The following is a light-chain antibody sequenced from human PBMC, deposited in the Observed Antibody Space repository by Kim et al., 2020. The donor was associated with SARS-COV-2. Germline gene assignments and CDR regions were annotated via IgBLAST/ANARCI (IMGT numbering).Light chain of an antibody. Sequence: SSELTQDPAVSVALGQTVRITCQGDSLRRFYASWYQQKPGQAPVLVIYGKTNRPSGIPDRFSGSSSGNTASLTITGAQAEDEADYYCNSRDSTDNHWVFGGGTQLNVL. V-gene: IGLV3-19*01. CDR1: SLRRFY. CDR3: NSRDSTDNHWV. J-gene: IGLJ3*02. CDR2: GKT.